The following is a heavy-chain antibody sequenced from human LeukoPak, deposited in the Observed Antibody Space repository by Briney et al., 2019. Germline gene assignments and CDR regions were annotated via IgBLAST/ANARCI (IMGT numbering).Heavy chain of an antibody. D-gene: IGHD6-19*01. V-gene: IGHV4-34*01. Sequence: SETLSLTCAVYGGSFSGYYWSWIRQPPGKGLEWLGEINHSGSTNYNPSLKSRVTISVDTSKNQFSLKLSSVTAADTAVYYCARVGAVAGTHHRDYYYGMDVWGQGTTATVSS. CDR1: GGSFSGYY. CDR2: INHSGST. CDR3: ARVGAVAGTHHRDYYYGMDV. J-gene: IGHJ6*02.